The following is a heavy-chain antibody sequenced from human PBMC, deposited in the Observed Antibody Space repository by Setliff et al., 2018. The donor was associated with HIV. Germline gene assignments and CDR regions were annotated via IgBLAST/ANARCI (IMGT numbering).Heavy chain of an antibody. CDR3: TRRGADSYYPRPLDV. CDR1: GGSVSTGNYY. J-gene: IGHJ6*04. D-gene: IGHD3-10*01. V-gene: IGHV4-61*01. CDR2: IFYSGST. Sequence: SETLSLTCTVSGGSVSTGNYYWNWIRLPPGKGLEWIGYIFYSGSTNYSPSLKSRVTISVDTSKNQFSLRLNSVTAADTAIYYCTRRGADSYYPRPLDVWGKGTTVTVSS.